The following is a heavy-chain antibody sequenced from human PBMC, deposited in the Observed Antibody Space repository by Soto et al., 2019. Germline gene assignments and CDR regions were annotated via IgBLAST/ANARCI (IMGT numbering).Heavy chain of an antibody. J-gene: IGHJ4*02. CDR2: IKSKTDGGTT. Sequence: EVQLVESGGGLVKPGGSLRLSRAASGFTFSNAWMSWVRQAPGKGLEWVGRIKSKTDGGTTDYAAPVKGRFTISRDDSKNTLYLQMNSLKTEDTAVYYCTTEYWLLPDYWGQGTLVTVSS. CDR3: TTEYWLLPDY. CDR1: GFTFSNAW. D-gene: IGHD3-9*01. V-gene: IGHV3-15*01.